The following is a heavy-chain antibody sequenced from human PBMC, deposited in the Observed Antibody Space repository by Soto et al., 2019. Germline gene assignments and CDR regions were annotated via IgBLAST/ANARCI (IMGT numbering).Heavy chain of an antibody. CDR2: ISSSASHI. Sequence: EVQLVESGGGLVKPGGSRRPSCPAPGSPSSSYSMTWFRQAPGRGRGGASSISSSASHINYADSVKGRFTISRDNAKKSLYLQMNSLRAEDTAVYYCARGYTGYCSGGTCYWFDPWGQGTLVTVSS. D-gene: IGHD2-15*01. CDR3: ARGYTGYCSGGTCYWFDP. CDR1: GSPSSSYS. J-gene: IGHJ5*02. V-gene: IGHV3-21*01.